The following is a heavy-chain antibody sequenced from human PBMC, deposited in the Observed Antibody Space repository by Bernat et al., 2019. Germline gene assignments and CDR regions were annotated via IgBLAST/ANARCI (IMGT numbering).Heavy chain of an antibody. CDR2: INPSGGST. V-gene: IGHV1-46*01. J-gene: IGHJ4*02. CDR1: GYTFTSYY. Sequence: QVQLVQSGAEVKKPGASVKVSCKASGYTFTSYYMHWVRQAPGQGLEWMGIINPSGGSTSYAQKFQGRVTMTRDTSTSTVYMELSSLGSEDTAVYYCATRGGDDSSGYPFDYWGQGTLVTVSS. D-gene: IGHD3-22*01. CDR3: ATRGGDDSSGYPFDY.